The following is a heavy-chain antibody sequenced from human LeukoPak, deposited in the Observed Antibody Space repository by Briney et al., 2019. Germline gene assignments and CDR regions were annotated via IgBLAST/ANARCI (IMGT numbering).Heavy chain of an antibody. CDR2: IYTSGST. D-gene: IGHD3-9*01. CDR1: GGSISSYY. V-gene: IGHV4-4*07. Sequence: PSETLSLTCTVSGGSISSYYWSWIRQPAGKGLEWIGRIYTSGSTNYNPSLKSRVTMSVDTSKNQFSLKLSSVTAADTAVYYCARDPLDILTGYYYMDVWGKGTTVTISS. J-gene: IGHJ6*03. CDR3: ARDPLDILTGYYYMDV.